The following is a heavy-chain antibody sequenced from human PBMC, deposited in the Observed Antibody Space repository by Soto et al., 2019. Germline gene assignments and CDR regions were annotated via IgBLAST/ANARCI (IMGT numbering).Heavy chain of an antibody. J-gene: IGHJ4*02. CDR1: GYIFIDYW. Sequence: GESLKISCKASGYIFIDYWIGWVRQMPGKGLEWMGIVYPRDSDTRYSPSFQGQVTISADRSTGTAFLQWRSLKASDTALYYCARPPLPGYSIHFNSWGQGTLVTRLL. CDR3: ARPPLPGYSIHFNS. D-gene: IGHD2-15*01. CDR2: VYPRDSDT. V-gene: IGHV5-51*01.